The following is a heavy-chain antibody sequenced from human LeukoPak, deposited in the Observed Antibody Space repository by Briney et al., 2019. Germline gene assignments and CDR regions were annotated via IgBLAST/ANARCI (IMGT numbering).Heavy chain of an antibody. Sequence: GGSLRLSGGASGFTFSNYAMSWVRQAPGKGLEWVSGISGSGGSTYYADSVKGRFTISRDNSKNTLYLQMNSLRAEDTAVYYCAKDLTVVTPAFDIWGQGTMVTVSS. CDR1: GFTFSNYA. CDR2: ISGSGGST. V-gene: IGHV3-23*01. D-gene: IGHD4-23*01. CDR3: AKDLTVVTPAFDI. J-gene: IGHJ3*02.